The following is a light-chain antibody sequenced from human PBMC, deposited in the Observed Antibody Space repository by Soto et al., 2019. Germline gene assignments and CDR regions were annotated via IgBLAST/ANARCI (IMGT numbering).Light chain of an antibody. CDR1: QSVSSSY. V-gene: IGKV3-20*01. CDR2: GAS. CDR3: QQYGNSPPNT. J-gene: IGKJ2*01. Sequence: EIVLTQSPGTLSLSPGERATLSCRASQSVSSSYLAWYQQKPGQAPRVLIYGASSRATGIPDRFSGSGSGTDVTLTISRLEPEDFAVYFCQQYGNSPPNTFGQGTKVEIK.